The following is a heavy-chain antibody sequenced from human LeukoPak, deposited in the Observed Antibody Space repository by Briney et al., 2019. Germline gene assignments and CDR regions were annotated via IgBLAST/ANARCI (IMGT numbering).Heavy chain of an antibody. V-gene: IGHV4-59*08. CDR3: ASAEATRAYCGGGSCYSYYYYGLDV. J-gene: IGHJ6*02. Sequence: SETLSLTCAVSGGSISSYNWSWIRQPPGKGLEWIGYISYSGSTNYNPSLKSRVTISVDTSKNQFSLKLSSVTAADKAVYYCASAEATRAYCGGGSCYSYYYYGLDVWGQGTTVTVSS. D-gene: IGHD2-15*01. CDR2: ISYSGST. CDR1: GGSISSYN.